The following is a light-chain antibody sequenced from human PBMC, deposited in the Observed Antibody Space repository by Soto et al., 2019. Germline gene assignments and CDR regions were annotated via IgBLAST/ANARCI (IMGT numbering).Light chain of an antibody. CDR3: QQRSNWLFN. V-gene: IGKV3-11*01. J-gene: IGKJ3*01. CDR1: QSVSSY. Sequence: EIVLTQSPATLSLSPGERATLSCRASQSVSSYLAWYQRKPGQAPRLLIYDASNRATGIPARLSGSGSGTDFTLTISRLEPEEFAVYYCQQRSNWLFNFGPGTKGDIK. CDR2: DAS.